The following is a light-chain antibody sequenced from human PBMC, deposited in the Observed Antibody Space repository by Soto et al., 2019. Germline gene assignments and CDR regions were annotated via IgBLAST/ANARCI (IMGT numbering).Light chain of an antibody. CDR1: KSDIGVYDF. CDR2: EVS. J-gene: IGLJ2*01. Sequence: QSALTQPPSASGSPGQSVTISCTGTKSDIGVYDFVSWYQQHPGEAPKLIIYEVSNRPSGVSNRFSGSKSDNTASLTITGLQAEDEASYYCSSYTITHIPVIFGGGTQLTVL. CDR3: SSYTITHIPVI. V-gene: IGLV2-14*01.